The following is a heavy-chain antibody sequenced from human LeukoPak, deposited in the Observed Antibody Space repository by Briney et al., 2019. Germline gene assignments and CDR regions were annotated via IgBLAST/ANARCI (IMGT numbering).Heavy chain of an antibody. D-gene: IGHD5-24*01. CDR3: AVEMATIQYDY. J-gene: IGHJ4*02. CDR1: GVSISSSSYY. V-gene: IGHV4-39*01. CDR2: IYYSGST. Sequence: SETLSLTCTVSGVSISSSSYYWGWIRQPPGKGLEWIGSIYYSGSTYYNPSLKSRVTISVDTSKNQFSLKLSSVTAADTAVYYCAVEMATIQYDYWGQGTLVTVSS.